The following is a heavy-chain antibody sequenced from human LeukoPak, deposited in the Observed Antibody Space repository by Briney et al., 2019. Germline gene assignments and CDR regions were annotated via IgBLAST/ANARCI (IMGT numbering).Heavy chain of an antibody. D-gene: IGHD2-15*01. CDR2: IYTSGST. V-gene: IGHV4-61*09. J-gene: IGHJ4*02. CDR3: ARISCPGGSCYSNRGYFDY. Sequence: SETLSLTCTVSGDSISSSSYYWSWIRQPAGKGLEWIGHIYTSGSTNYNPSLKSRATISIDTSKNHFSLKLTSVTAADTAVYYCARISCPGGSCYSNRGYFDYWGQGTLVTVSS. CDR1: GDSISSSSYY.